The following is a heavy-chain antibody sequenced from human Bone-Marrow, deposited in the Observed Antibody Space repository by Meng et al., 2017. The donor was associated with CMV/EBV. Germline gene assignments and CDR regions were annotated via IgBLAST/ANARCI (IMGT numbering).Heavy chain of an antibody. CDR2: INPNSGGT. CDR3: ARGSASSY. J-gene: IGHJ4*02. D-gene: IGHD6-6*01. V-gene: IGHV1-2*06. CDR1: RYTLADYS. Sequence: RISCKASRYTLADYSTHWLRQAPGQRLEWMGRINPNSGGTDYAQKFQGRVTVTRDTSINTAYMELNRLRSDDTAVYYCARGSASSYWGQGTLVTVSS.